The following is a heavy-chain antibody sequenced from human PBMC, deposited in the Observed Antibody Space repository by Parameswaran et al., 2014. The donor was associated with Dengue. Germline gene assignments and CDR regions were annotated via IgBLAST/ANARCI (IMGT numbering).Heavy chain of an antibody. J-gene: IGHJ6*02. V-gene: IGHV3-7*01. D-gene: IGHD3-3*01. CDR2: IKQDGSEK. CDR3: ARDHYDFWSGYYSDYYYYGMDV. Sequence: VRQMPGKGLEWVANIKQDGSEKYYVDSVKGRFTISRDNAKNSLYLQMNSLRAEDTAVYYCARDHYDFWSGYYSDYYYYGMDVWGQGTTVTVSS.